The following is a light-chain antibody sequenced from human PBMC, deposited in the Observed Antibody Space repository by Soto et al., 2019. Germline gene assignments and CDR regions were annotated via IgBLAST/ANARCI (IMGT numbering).Light chain of an antibody. J-gene: IGLJ2*01. CDR1: SGSVSTSYY. V-gene: IGLV8-61*01. Sequence: QTVVTQEPSFSVSPGGTVTLTRALSSGSVSTSYYPSWYQQTPGQAPRTLIYSTNTRSSGVPGRFSGSILGNKAALTITGAQADDESDYYCVLYMGSGIWVFGGGTKLTVL. CDR2: STN. CDR3: VLYMGSGIWV.